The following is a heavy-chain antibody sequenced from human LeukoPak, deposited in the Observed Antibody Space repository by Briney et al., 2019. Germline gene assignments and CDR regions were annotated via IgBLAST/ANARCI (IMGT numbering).Heavy chain of an antibody. Sequence: PSETLSLTCTVSGGSTNTADYHWSWTRQSPGKGLEWIGNIYFNGKTDYNPSLKSRVTISLQMSKNQFSLKLRSVTVADTAMYYCARSVVDYYGSPNWFDPWGQGALVTVSS. J-gene: IGHJ5*02. CDR3: ARSVVDYYGSPNWFDP. CDR1: GGSTNTADYH. CDR2: IYFNGKT. D-gene: IGHD3-10*01. V-gene: IGHV4-30-4*01.